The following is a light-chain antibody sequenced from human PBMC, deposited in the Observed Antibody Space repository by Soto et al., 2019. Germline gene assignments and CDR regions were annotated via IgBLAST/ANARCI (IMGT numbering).Light chain of an antibody. V-gene: IGKV3-20*01. CDR1: QSVTNNY. J-gene: IGKJ1*01. Sequence: EIVLTQSPGTLSLSPGERATLSCRASQSVTNNYLAWYQQKPGQAPRLLIYGAYSRATGIPDRFSGSGSGTDFTLTISTLELEDFGVYYCQQYGRSRTFGQGTKVEI. CDR2: GAY. CDR3: QQYGRSRT.